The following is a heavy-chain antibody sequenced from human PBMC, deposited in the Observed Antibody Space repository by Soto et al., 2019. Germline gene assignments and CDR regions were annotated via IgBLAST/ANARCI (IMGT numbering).Heavy chain of an antibody. CDR1: GFTFITYR. J-gene: IGHJ4*02. Sequence: GGSLRLSCTASGFTFITYRMNWVRQAPGKGLEWVSSISGTITDISFSDSLKGRFTISRDNANNAVYLHMNNLRVEDSAVYFCVRALSYYDGREFFDFWGQGVPVTVSS. CDR2: ISGTITDI. D-gene: IGHD3-16*01. V-gene: IGHV3-21*01. CDR3: VRALSYYDGREFFDF.